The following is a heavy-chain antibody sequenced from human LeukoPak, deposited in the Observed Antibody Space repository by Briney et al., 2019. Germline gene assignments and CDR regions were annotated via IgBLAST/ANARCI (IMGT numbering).Heavy chain of an antibody. CDR2: ISSSGSTI. V-gene: IGHV3-48*03. J-gene: IGHJ4*02. Sequence: PGGSLRLSCAASGFTFSSYEMNWVRQAPGKGLEWVSYISSSGSTIYYADSVKGRFTISRDNAKNSLYLQMNSLRADDTAVYYCAREVRGDYFVFWGQGTLVTVSS. D-gene: IGHD3-16*01. CDR1: GFTFSSYE. CDR3: AREVRGDYFVF.